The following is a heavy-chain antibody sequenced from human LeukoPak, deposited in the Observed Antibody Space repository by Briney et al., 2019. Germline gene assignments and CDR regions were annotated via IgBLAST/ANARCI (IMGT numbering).Heavy chain of an antibody. J-gene: IGHJ4*02. Sequence: GGSLRLSCAASGFTFSNYAMHWVRQAPGKGLEWVAVISDDGSNKYYGDSVKGRFTISRDNSKNTVYLQMNSLRAEDTAVYYCAKDRYSSGWYSDFDYWGQGTLVTVFS. D-gene: IGHD6-19*01. V-gene: IGHV3-30*18. CDR2: ISDDGSNK. CDR3: AKDRYSSGWYSDFDY. CDR1: GFTFSNYA.